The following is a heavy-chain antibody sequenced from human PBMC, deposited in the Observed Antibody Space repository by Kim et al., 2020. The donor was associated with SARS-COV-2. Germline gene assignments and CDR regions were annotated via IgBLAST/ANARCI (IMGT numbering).Heavy chain of an antibody. CDR1: GFTFSSYA. V-gene: IGHV3-30-3*01. J-gene: IGHJ4*02. D-gene: IGHD6-13*01. CDR2: ISYDGSNK. Sequence: GGSLRLSCAASGFTFSSYAMHWVRQAPGKGLEWVAVISYDGSNKYYADSVKGRFTISRDNSKNTLYLQMNSLRAEDTAVYYCARGGAAAGLWGQGTLVTVSS. CDR3: ARGGAAAGL.